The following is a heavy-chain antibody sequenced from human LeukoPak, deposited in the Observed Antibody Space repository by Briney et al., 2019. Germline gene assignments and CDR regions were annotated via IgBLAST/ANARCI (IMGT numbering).Heavy chain of an antibody. D-gene: IGHD3-10*01. J-gene: IGHJ4*02. CDR1: GFTFSSYA. V-gene: IGHV4-34*01. CDR3: ARGVGGGETPDY. CDR2: INHSGST. Sequence: PGGSLRLSCAASGFTFSSYAMHWIRQPPGKGLEWIGEINHSGSTNYNPSLKSRVTISVDTSKNQFSLKLSSVTAADTAVYYCARGVGGGETPDYWGQGTLVTVSS.